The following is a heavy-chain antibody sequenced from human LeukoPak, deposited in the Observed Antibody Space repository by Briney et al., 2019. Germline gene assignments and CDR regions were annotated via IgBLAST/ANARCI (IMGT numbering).Heavy chain of an antibody. D-gene: IGHD6-19*01. CDR3: AREPEAVAVDY. Sequence: GGSLRLSCAASGFTFSSYWMPWVRQAPVKGLVWVSRLNSDGNNTRYADSVKGRFTISRDNAENTQYLQMNSLRVEDTAVYYCAREPEAVAVDYWGQGTLVTVSS. CDR2: LNSDGNNT. J-gene: IGHJ4*02. CDR1: GFTFSSYW. V-gene: IGHV3-74*01.